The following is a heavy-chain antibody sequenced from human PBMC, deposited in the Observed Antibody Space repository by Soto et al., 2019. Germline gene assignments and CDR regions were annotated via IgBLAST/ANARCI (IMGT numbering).Heavy chain of an antibody. Sequence: GGSLRLSCAASGFTVSSNYMSWVRQAPGKGLEWVSVIYSGGSTYYADSVKGRFTISRDNSKNTLYLQMNSLRAEDTAVYYCARGAGFCSSTSCYVSLLYYYGSGSYYIDAFDIWGQGTMVTVSS. CDR3: ARGAGFCSSTSCYVSLLYYYGSGSYYIDAFDI. CDR2: IYSGGST. CDR1: GFTVSSNY. J-gene: IGHJ3*02. V-gene: IGHV3-66*01. D-gene: IGHD3-10*01.